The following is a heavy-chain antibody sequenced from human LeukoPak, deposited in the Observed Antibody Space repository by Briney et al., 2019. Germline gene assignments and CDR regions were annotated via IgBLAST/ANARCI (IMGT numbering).Heavy chain of an antibody. CDR3: ASVKWELGS. J-gene: IGHJ5*02. CDR1: GGSISSSSYY. CDR2: IYYSGST. D-gene: IGHD1-26*01. Sequence: SETLSLTCTVSGGSISSSSYYWGWIRQPPGKGLEWIGSIYYSGSTHYNPSLKSRVTISVDTSKNQFSLKLSSVTAADTAVYYCASVKWELGSWGQGTLVTVSS. V-gene: IGHV4-39*01.